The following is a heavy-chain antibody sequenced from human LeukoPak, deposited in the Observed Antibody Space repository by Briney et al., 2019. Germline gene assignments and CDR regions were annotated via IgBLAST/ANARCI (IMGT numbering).Heavy chain of an antibody. V-gene: IGHV4-59*01. CDR1: GGSFSGYY. D-gene: IGHD6-13*01. Sequence: PSETLSLTCAVYGGSFSGYYWSWIRQPPGKGLEWIGYIYYSGSTNYNPSLKSRVTISVDTSKNQFSLKLSSVTAADTAVYYCARADSSSWYEDYYYYYMDVWGKGTTVTVSS. J-gene: IGHJ6*03. CDR3: ARADSSSWYEDYYYYYMDV. CDR2: IYYSGST.